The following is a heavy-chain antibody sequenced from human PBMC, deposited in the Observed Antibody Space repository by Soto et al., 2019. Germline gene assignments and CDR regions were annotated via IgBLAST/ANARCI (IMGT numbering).Heavy chain of an antibody. CDR1: GFTSSSFA. V-gene: IGHV3-23*01. J-gene: IGHJ4*02. Sequence: EVQLLESGGGLVQPGGSLRLSCAASGFTSSSFAMNWVRQAPGKGLEWVSAISGSGGTTYYADSVKGRFTISRDNSKNTLYLQMNSLRADDTAVYFCAREDILGVRSFDYWGQGTLVTVSS. CDR2: ISGSGGTT. CDR3: AREDILGVRSFDY. D-gene: IGHD3-9*01.